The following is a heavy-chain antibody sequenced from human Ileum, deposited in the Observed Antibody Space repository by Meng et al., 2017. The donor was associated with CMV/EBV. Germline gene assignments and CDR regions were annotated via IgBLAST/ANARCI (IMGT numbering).Heavy chain of an antibody. D-gene: IGHD1-26*01. CDR2: IIPILGIA. CDR1: GGTFSSYA. J-gene: IGHJ4*02. V-gene: IGHV1-69*10. CDR3: ARGEGRDSGSYTLDY. Sequence: QVQLVQSGAVVKKPGSSVMVSCKASGGTFSSYAISWVRQAPGQGLEWMGGIIPILGIANYAQKFQGRVTITADKSTSTAYMELSSLRSEDTAVYYCARGEGRDSGSYTLDYWGQGTLVTVSS.